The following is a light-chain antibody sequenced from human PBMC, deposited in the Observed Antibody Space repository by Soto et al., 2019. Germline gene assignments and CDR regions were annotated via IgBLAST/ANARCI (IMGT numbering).Light chain of an antibody. J-gene: IGLJ3*02. CDR2: EVN. V-gene: IGLV2-14*01. Sequence: QSALTQPASVSGSPGQSITISCTGTSSDIGNFDHVSWFQQHPGRVPKLIIFEVNNRPSGVSPRFSGSKSGNTASLIISGLQTEDEADYYCNSFTSISTMLFGGGTKVTVL. CDR1: SSDIGNFDH. CDR3: NSFTSISTML.